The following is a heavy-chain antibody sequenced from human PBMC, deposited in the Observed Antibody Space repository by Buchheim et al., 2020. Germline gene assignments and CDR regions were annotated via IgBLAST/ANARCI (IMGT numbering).Heavy chain of an antibody. D-gene: IGHD3-3*01. CDR2: ISSSSRTI. V-gene: IGHV3-48*04. J-gene: IGHJ6*02. Sequence: EVQLVESGGGLVQPGGSLRLSCAASGFTFISYSMNWVRQAPGKGLEWVSYISSSSRTIYYADSVKGRFTISRDNAKTSLYQPMSSLRGEYTDVYYCARDGVFLEWGLYYYYYGMDVWGQGTT. CDR3: ARDGVFLEWGLYYYYYGMDV. CDR1: GFTFISYS.